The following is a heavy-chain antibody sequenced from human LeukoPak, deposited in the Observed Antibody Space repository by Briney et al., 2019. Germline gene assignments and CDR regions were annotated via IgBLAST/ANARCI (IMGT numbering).Heavy chain of an antibody. V-gene: IGHV4-39*07. D-gene: IGHD6-13*01. CDR1: GGSISSSSYY. CDR3: ARVSSWFDGFDY. Sequence: SETLSLTCTVSGGSISSSSYYWGWIRQPPGEGLEWIGSIYYSGSTNYNPSLKSRVTISVDTSKNQFSLKLSSVTAADTAVYYCARVSSWFDGFDYWGQGTLVTVSS. CDR2: IYYSGST. J-gene: IGHJ4*02.